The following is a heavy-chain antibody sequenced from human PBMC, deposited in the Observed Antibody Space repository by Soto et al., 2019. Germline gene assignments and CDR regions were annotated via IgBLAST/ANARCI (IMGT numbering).Heavy chain of an antibody. V-gene: IGHV3-30*04. D-gene: IGHD2-21*02. CDR1: GFTFSSYT. J-gene: IGHJ4*02. Sequence: QVQLVESGGGVVQPGRSLRLSCAASGFTFSSYTMHWVRQAPGKGLEWVALIYYDGSQKYYADSVKGRFTISRDNSKKMMNLDMNSLRTEDTAVYYCTRGGGNQLGDCYDNWGQGTLDTVSS. CDR3: TRGGGNQLGDCYDN. CDR2: IYYDGSQK.